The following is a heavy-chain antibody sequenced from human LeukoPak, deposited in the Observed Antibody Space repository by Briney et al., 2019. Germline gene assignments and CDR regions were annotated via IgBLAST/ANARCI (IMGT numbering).Heavy chain of an antibody. CDR3: ARGEVGAFDI. D-gene: IGHD3-16*01. Sequence: GGSLRLSCAASGFTVSSNYMSWVRQAPGKGLEWVSVIYSGGSTYYADSVKGRFTISRDNAKNSLYLQMNSLRAEDTAVYYCARGEVGAFDIWGQGTMVTVSS. CDR2: IYSGGST. CDR1: GFTVSSNY. V-gene: IGHV3-53*01. J-gene: IGHJ3*02.